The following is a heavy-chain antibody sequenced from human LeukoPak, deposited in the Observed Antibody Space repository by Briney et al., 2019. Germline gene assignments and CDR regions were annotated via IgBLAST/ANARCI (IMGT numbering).Heavy chain of an antibody. D-gene: IGHD6-13*01. J-gene: IGHJ4*02. Sequence: SETLSLTCAASGDSISSGGYSWSWIRQPPGKGLEWIGYIYHSGSTYYNPSLKSRVTISVDRSKNQFSLKLSSVTAADTAVYYCARGQQQAFDYWGQGTLVTVSS. CDR3: ARGQQQAFDY. V-gene: IGHV4-30-2*01. CDR2: IYHSGST. CDR1: GDSISSGGYS.